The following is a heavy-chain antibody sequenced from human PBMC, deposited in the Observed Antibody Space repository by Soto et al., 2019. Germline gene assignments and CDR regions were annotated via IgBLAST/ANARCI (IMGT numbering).Heavy chain of an antibody. D-gene: IGHD2-8*01. CDR3: ARDQPPDAVFYDGMDV. CDR1: GFTFSSYW. CDR2: IKQDGSEK. Sequence: GGSLRLSCAASGFTFSSYWMSWVRQAPGKGLEWVANIKQDGSEKYYVDSVKGRFTISRDNAKNSLYLQMNSLRAEDTAVYYCARDQPPDAVFYDGMDVWGQGTTVTVSS. V-gene: IGHV3-7*01. J-gene: IGHJ6*02.